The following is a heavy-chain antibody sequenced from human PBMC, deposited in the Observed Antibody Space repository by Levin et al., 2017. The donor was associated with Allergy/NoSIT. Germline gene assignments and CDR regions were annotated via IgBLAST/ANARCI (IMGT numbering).Heavy chain of an antibody. CDR1: GYTFTGYY. CDR2: INPNSGGT. J-gene: IGHJ6*02. Sequence: ASVKVSCKASGYTFTGYYMHWVRQAPGQGLEWMGWINPNSGGTNYAQKFQGRVTMTRDTSISTAYMELSRLRSDDTAVYYCARGDIAVAGNYYYYGMDGWGQGTTVTVSS. D-gene: IGHD6-19*01. CDR3: ARGDIAVAGNYYYYGMDG. V-gene: IGHV1-2*02.